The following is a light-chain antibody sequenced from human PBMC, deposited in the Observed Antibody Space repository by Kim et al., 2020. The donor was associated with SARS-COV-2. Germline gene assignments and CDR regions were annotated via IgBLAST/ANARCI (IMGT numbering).Light chain of an antibody. CDR2: DAS. J-gene: IGKJ1*01. V-gene: IGKV3-11*01. Sequence: EIVLTQSPATLSLSPGERATLSCRASQSISSSLAWFQQKPGQAPRLLMYDASKRATGIPARFSGSGSGTDFTLTISSLEPEDFAVYYCQQRSNWPRTFGPGTKVDIK. CDR1: QSISSS. CDR3: QQRSNWPRT.